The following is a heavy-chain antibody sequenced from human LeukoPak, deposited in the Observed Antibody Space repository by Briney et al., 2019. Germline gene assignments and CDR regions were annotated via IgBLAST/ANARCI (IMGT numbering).Heavy chain of an antibody. CDR1: GFNFSSYA. Sequence: GGSLRLSCAASGFNFSSYAIHWVRQAPGKGLEWVAVISFDGSSKYYADSVKGRFTISRDNSEKTLHLQLNSLRAEDTAVYYCARDTSLSGNYLMGYWGQGTLVTVSS. CDR3: ARDTSLSGNYLMGY. J-gene: IGHJ4*02. V-gene: IGHV3-30*01. CDR2: ISFDGSSK. D-gene: IGHD1-26*01.